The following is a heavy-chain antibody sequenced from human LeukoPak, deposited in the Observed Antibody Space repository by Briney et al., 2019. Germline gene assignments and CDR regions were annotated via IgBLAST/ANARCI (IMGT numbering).Heavy chain of an antibody. CDR1: GFTFSSYA. J-gene: IGHJ4*02. CDR2: FTSMSRTI. Sequence: GGSLRLSCAASGFTFSSYAMTWVRQAPGKGLEWVSSFTSMSRTIYYADSVKGRFTISRDDAKSSLYLQMNSLRAEDTAVYYCSRDPRRVDYWGQGTLVTVSS. V-gene: IGHV3-21*04. CDR3: SRDPRRVDY.